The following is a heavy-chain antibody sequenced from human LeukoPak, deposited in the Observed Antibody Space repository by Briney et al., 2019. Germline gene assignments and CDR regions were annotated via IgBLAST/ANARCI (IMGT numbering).Heavy chain of an antibody. CDR1: GGSISSYY. J-gene: IGHJ4*02. Sequence: SETLSLTCTVSGGSISSYYWSWIRQPPGKGLEWIGYIYYSGSTYYNPSLKSRVTISVDTSKNQFSLKLSSVTAADTAVHYCARVRGWYMYYFDYWGQGTLVTVSS. CDR3: ARVRGWYMYYFDY. V-gene: IGHV4-59*12. CDR2: IYYSGST. D-gene: IGHD6-19*01.